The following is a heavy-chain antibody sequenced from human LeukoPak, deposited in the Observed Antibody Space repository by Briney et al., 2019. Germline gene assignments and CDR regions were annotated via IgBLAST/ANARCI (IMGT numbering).Heavy chain of an antibody. Sequence: GGSLRLSCAASGFTFSSYWMHWVRQAPGKGLVWVSRINSDGSSVTYADSVKGRFTISRDNAKNTLYLQMNSLRVEDTAVYYCAREGRVSGYDFDCWGQGTLVTVSS. CDR2: INSDGSSV. CDR1: GFTFSSYW. V-gene: IGHV3-74*03. J-gene: IGHJ4*02. D-gene: IGHD5-12*01. CDR3: AREGRVSGYDFDC.